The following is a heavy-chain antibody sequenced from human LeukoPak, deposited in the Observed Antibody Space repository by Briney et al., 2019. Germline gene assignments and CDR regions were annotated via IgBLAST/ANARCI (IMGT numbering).Heavy chain of an antibody. V-gene: IGHV4-39*07. CDR3: ARVRYCSSTSCYNGMDV. CDR1: GGSISSNNYY. Sequence: SETLSLTCTVSGGSISSNNYYWGWIRQPPRKGLEWIGSIFYSGSTYYNPSLKSRVTISADTSKNQFSLKLSSVTAADTAVYYCARVRYCSSTSCYNGMDVWGQGTTVTVSS. J-gene: IGHJ6*02. CDR2: IFYSGST. D-gene: IGHD2-2*02.